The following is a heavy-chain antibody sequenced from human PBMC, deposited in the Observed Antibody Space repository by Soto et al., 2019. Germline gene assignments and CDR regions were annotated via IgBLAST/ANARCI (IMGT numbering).Heavy chain of an antibody. CDR2: MYNTGST. V-gene: IGHV4-59*01. D-gene: IGHD2-21*02. CDR1: GGTISRYY. J-gene: IGHJ6*02. Sequence: QVQLQESGPGLVKPSETLSLTCTVSGGTISRYYWSWIRQPPGKGLEWIGYMYNTGSTGYNPSFKSRVTISVDTSKNQSSLKLNSVTAADTAVYYCARDLWGYCGTDCYPLDVWGQGTTVTVSS. CDR3: ARDLWGYCGTDCYPLDV.